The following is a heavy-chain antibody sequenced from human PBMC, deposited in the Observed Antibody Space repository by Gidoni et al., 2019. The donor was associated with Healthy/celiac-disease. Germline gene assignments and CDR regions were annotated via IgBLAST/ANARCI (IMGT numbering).Heavy chain of an antibody. D-gene: IGHD1-26*01. V-gene: IGHV4-4*07. J-gene: IGHJ4*02. CDR2: IYTSGST. Sequence: QVQLQASGPGLAKPSETLSLTCTVSGGSISSYYWSWIRQPAGKGLGWIGRIYTSGSTNYNPSLKSRVIMSVDTSKNQFSLKLSSVTAADTAVYYCARAVGATIFDYWGQGTLVTVSS. CDR3: ARAVGATIFDY. CDR1: GGSISSYY.